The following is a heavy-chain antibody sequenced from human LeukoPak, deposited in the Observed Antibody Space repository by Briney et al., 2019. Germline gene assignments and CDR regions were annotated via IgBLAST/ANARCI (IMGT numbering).Heavy chain of an antibody. CDR3: ATSKAAMVLYYMDV. V-gene: IGHV1-2*02. D-gene: IGHD5-18*01. CDR2: INPNSGGT. Sequence: ASVKVSCKASGYTFTGYYMHWVRQAPGQGLEWMGWINPNSGGTNYAQKFQGRVTMTRDTSISTAYMELSSLRSGDTAVYYCATSKAAMVLYYMDVWGKGTTVTVSS. CDR1: GYTFTGYY. J-gene: IGHJ6*03.